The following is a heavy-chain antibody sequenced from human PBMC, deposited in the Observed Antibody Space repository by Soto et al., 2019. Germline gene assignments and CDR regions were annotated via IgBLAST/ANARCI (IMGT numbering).Heavy chain of an antibody. D-gene: IGHD3-22*01. J-gene: IGHJ4*02. CDR2: TSYDGSKK. Sequence: QVQLVESGGGVVQPGRSLRLSCAVSGFTFSTYGMHWVRQAPGKGLEWVAVTSYDGSKKHYADSVKGRFTISRDNSKNXLFXHMNSLRAEDTAVYYCAKDGGETMLAVVIAYYFDYWGQGTLVTVSS. CDR1: GFTFSTYG. CDR3: AKDGGETMLAVVIAYYFDY. V-gene: IGHV3-30*18.